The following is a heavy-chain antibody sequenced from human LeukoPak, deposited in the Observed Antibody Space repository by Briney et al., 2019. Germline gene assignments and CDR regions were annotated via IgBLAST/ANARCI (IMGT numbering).Heavy chain of an antibody. Sequence: ASVKVSCKASGYTFTSYDINWVRQATGQGLEWMGWMNPNSGNTGYAQKFQGRVTMTRNTSISTACMELSSLRSEDTAVYYCARGGYSYGYVYYYYYYYMDVWGKGTTVTVSS. CDR2: MNPNSGNT. V-gene: IGHV1-8*01. J-gene: IGHJ6*03. D-gene: IGHD5-18*01. CDR3: ARGGYSYGYVYYYYYYYMDV. CDR1: GYTFTSYD.